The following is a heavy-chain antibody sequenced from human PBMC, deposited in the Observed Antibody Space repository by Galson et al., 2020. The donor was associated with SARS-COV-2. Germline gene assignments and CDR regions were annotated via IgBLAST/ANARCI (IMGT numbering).Heavy chain of an antibody. CDR3: AREGYSSSRDAFDI. V-gene: IGHV3-33*01. CDR1: GFDFKRYG. Sequence: GGSLRLSCVVSGFDFKRYGMHWVRQAPGKGLDWVAFIWYDGSNTVYSDSVKGRFTISRDTSKNTLYLQMSSLRAEDTAVYYCAREGYSSSRDAFDIWGQGTMVTVSS. CDR2: IWYDGSNT. J-gene: IGHJ3*02. D-gene: IGHD6-13*01.